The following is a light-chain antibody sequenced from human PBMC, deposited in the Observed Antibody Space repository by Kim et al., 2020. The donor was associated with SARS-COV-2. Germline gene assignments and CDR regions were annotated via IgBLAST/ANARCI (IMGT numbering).Light chain of an antibody. V-gene: IGKV3-15*01. Sequence: TVMTQSPATLSVSPGEGATLSCRASQSPSNNLAWYQQKPGQAPRLIIFATSTRATGMPARFSGSGSGTEFTLTINSLQSEDFAVYYCEQYNSWPPTFGGGTKLEI. CDR2: ATS. CDR3: EQYNSWPPT. J-gene: IGKJ4*01. CDR1: QSPSNN.